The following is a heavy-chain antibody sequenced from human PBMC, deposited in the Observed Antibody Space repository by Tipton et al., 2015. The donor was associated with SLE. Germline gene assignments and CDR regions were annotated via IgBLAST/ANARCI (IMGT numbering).Heavy chain of an antibody. Sequence: TLSLTCTVSGGSISSSSYYWGWIRQPPGKGLEWIGEINHSGSTNYNPSLKSRVTISVDTSKNQFSLKLSSVTAADTAVYYCARVVARGYFDYWGQGTLVTVSS. CDR3: ARVVARGYFDY. CDR2: INHSGST. J-gene: IGHJ4*02. D-gene: IGHD2-15*01. V-gene: IGHV4-39*07. CDR1: GGSISSSSYY.